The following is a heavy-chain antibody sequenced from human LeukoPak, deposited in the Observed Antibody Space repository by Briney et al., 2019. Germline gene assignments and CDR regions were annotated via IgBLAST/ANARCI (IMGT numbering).Heavy chain of an antibody. D-gene: IGHD2-15*01. CDR3: ARLAHGY. Sequence: GESLRISCKASGYSFTSYWISWVRQMPGKGLEWMGRIDPSDSHTNYSPSSQSHVTISADKSISTAYLQWSSRKAAGTAMYYCARLAHGYWGQGALVTVSS. V-gene: IGHV5-10-1*01. J-gene: IGHJ4*02. CDR2: IDPSDSHT. CDR1: GYSFTSYW.